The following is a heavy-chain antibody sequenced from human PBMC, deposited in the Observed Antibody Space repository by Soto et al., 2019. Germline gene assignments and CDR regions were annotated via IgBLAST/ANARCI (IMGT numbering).Heavy chain of an antibody. CDR1: GFTFTSSA. CDR2: IVVGSGNT. D-gene: IGHD6-13*01. Sequence: SVKVSCKASGFTFTSSAMQWVRQARGQRLEWIGWIVVGSGNTNYAQKFQERVTITRDMSTSTAYIEMSRLRSDDTAVYYCARADGLGQLVDYFDYWGQGTLVTVSS. J-gene: IGHJ4*02. V-gene: IGHV1-58*02. CDR3: ARADGLGQLVDYFDY.